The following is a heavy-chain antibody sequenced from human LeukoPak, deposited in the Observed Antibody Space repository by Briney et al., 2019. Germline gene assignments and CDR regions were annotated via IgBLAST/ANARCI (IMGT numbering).Heavy chain of an antibody. CDR1: GFTFRSYG. CDR3: AKLSGSYYLPLDY. J-gene: IGHJ4*02. V-gene: IGHV3-23*01. D-gene: IGHD1-26*01. CDR2: ISGSGDST. Sequence: PGGSLRLSCAASGFTFRSYGLHWVRQAPGKGLEWVSVISGSGDSTYYADSVKGRFTISRDNSKNTLNLQMNSPRVEDTAVYYCAKLSGSYYLPLDYWGQGTLVTVSS.